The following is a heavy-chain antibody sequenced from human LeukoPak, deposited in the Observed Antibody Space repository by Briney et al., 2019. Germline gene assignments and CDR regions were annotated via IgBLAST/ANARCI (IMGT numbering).Heavy chain of an antibody. V-gene: IGHV3-7*01. CDR2: VKQDGTEK. Sequence: GGSLRLSCEASGFTFRDYWMTWVRQAPGKVLEWVANVKQDGTEKFYVDSVKGRFTISRDNGKNSLYLQMNSLRVEDTAIYYCARAGGTSWADYWGQGTLVTVSS. D-gene: IGHD6-13*01. J-gene: IGHJ4*02. CDR1: GFTFRDYW. CDR3: ARAGGTSWADY.